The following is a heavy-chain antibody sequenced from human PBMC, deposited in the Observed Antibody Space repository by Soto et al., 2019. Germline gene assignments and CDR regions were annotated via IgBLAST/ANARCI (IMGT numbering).Heavy chain of an antibody. V-gene: IGHV3-33*01. CDR3: ARDPYRSGTWGYNFDY. J-gene: IGHJ4*02. D-gene: IGHD3-10*01. Sequence: GGSLRLSCAAPGFTFNNYGIHWVRQAPGKGLEWVAVIWYDGSDKYYADSVKGRFAISRDNSKNTVFLQMSSLRAEDTAVYFCARDPYRSGTWGYNFDYWGQGTLVTVSS. CDR1: GFTFNNYG. CDR2: IWYDGSDK.